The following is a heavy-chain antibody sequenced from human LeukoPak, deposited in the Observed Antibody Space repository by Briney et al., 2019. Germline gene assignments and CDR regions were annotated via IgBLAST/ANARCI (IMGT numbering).Heavy chain of an antibody. CDR1: GFTFSSYD. V-gene: IGHV3-23*01. J-gene: IGHJ5*02. CDR2: ISVNGGST. D-gene: IGHD3-10*01. CDR3: AKHYTSGSYRP. Sequence: GGSLRPSCAASGFTFSSYDMSWVRQAPGKGLEWVSSISVNGGSTFYADSVKGRFTTSRDNTKNTLYLQMNSLRAEDTAVYYCAKHYTSGSYRPWGQGTLVTVSS.